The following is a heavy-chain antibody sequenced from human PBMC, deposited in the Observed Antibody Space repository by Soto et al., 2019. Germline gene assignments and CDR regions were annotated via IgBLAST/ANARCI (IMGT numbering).Heavy chain of an antibody. V-gene: IGHV1-69*01. J-gene: IGHJ4*02. D-gene: IGHD3-22*01. CDR1: GGTFSRHA. CDR2: IIPIFGTA. Sequence: QVQLVQSGAEVRKPGSSVKVSCKASGGTFSRHAISWVRHAPGQGLEWMGGIIPIFGTANHAQKLQGRVTIIADESTSTVYMELSSLRSEDTAMYYCARGWGYDSNDYYYAYWGQGTLVIVSS. CDR3: ARGWGYDSNDYYYAY.